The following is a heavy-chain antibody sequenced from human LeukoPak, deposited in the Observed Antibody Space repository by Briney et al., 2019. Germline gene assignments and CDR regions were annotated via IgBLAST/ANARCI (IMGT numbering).Heavy chain of an antibody. CDR1: GFTFNTFD. D-gene: IGHD6-13*01. Sequence: GGSLRLSCTTSGFTFNTFDMHWVRQAPGKGLEWVSVIYSGGSTYYADSVKGRFTISRDNSKNTLYLQMNSLRAEDTAVYYCARFSIAAAGVFDYWGQGTLVTVSS. CDR3: ARFSIAAAGVFDY. J-gene: IGHJ4*02. V-gene: IGHV3-53*01. CDR2: IYSGGST.